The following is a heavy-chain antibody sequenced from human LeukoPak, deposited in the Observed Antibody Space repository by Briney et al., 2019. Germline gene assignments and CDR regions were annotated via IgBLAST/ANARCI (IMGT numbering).Heavy chain of an antibody. J-gene: IGHJ6*03. CDR1: GYTFTGYY. CDR3: ARVRPGSSDTDYYYYYMDV. CDR2: INPNSGGT. D-gene: IGHD2-2*01. V-gene: IGHV1-2*02. Sequence: GASVKVSCKASGYTFTGYYMHWVRQAPGQGLEWMGWINPNSGGTNYAQKFQGRVTMTRDTSISTAYMELSRLRSDDTAVYYCARVRPGSSDTDYYYYYMDVWGKGTTVTVSS.